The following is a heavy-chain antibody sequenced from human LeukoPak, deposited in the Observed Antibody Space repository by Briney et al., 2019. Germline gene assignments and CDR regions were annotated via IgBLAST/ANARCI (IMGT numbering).Heavy chain of an antibody. D-gene: IGHD4-17*01. CDR2: IYPGDSDT. CDR3: SSPTTVTKIAFDI. Sequence: GESLKISCKGSGYSFTSYWIGWVRQMPGKGLEWMGIIYPGDSDTRYSPSFQGQVTISADKSISTAYLQWSTLKDSDTAMYYYSSPTTVTKIAFDIWGQGTLVIVSS. V-gene: IGHV5-51*01. CDR1: GYSFTSYW. J-gene: IGHJ3*02.